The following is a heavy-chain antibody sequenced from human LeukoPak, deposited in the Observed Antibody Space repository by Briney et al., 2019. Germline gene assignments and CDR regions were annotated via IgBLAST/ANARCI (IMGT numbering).Heavy chain of an antibody. D-gene: IGHD6-6*01. V-gene: IGHV3-15*01. J-gene: IGHJ4*02. CDR2: IKSKTDGGTT. Sequence: PGGSLRLSCAASGFTFTNAWMTWVRQAPGKGLEWVGRIKSKTDGGTTDYAAPVKGRFTISRDDSKNTLYLQMNSLETEDTAVYFCHRPYPYDYWGQGTLVTVSS. CDR3: HRPYPYDY. CDR1: GFTFTNAW.